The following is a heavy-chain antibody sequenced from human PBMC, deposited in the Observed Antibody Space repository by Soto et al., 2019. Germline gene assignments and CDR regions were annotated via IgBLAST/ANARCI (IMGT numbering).Heavy chain of an antibody. CDR3: AVTMIVVVSPPDDAFDI. CDR2: ISSSGSTI. D-gene: IGHD3-22*01. V-gene: IGHV3-11*01. Sequence: GGSLRLSCAASGFTFSDCYMSWIRQAPGKGLEWVSYISSSGSTIYYADSVKGRFTISRDNAKNSLYLQMNSLRAEDTAVYYCAVTMIVVVSPPDDAFDIWGQGTMVTVSS. J-gene: IGHJ3*02. CDR1: GFTFSDCY.